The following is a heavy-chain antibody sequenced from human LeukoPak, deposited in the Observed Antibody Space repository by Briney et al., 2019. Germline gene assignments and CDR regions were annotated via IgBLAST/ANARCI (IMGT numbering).Heavy chain of an antibody. V-gene: IGHV4-39*01. CDR1: GGSIRSYY. D-gene: IGHD6-19*01. J-gene: IGHJ4*02. CDR3: ARLSGGTQWLAPFDY. CDR2: IYYSGST. Sequence: SETLSLTCTVSGGSIRSYYWGWIRQPPGKGLEWIGTIYYSGSTYYNASLKSRLTISVDTSKNQFSLKLSSVTAADTAVYYCARLSGGTQWLAPFDYWGQGTLVTVSS.